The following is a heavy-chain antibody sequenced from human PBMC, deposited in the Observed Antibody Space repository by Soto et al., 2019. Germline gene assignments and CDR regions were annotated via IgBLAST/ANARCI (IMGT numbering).Heavy chain of an antibody. Sequence: GGSMRLSWEPSGITFSTQSMNWVRQAPGKGLEWVSCISSSSSYIYYADSVKGRFTISRDNAKNSLYLQMNSLRAEDTAVYYCARSYGSGSYRDYWFDPWGQGTLVTVSS. V-gene: IGHV3-21*01. CDR2: ISSSSSYI. CDR3: ARSYGSGSYRDYWFDP. J-gene: IGHJ5*02. CDR1: GITFSTQS. D-gene: IGHD3-10*01.